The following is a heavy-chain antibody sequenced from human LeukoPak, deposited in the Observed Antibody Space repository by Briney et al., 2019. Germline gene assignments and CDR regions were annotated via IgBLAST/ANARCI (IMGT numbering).Heavy chain of an antibody. CDR1: GFTFDDYA. D-gene: IGHD3-22*01. CDR2: ISWNSGSI. Sequence: GGSLRLSCAASGFTFDDYAMHWVRQAPGKGLEWVSGISWNSGSIGYADSVKGRFTISRDNAKNSLYLQMNSLRAEDTALYYCAKDPYYYDSSGLIDYWGQGTLVTVSS. CDR3: AKDPYYYDSSGLIDY. V-gene: IGHV3-9*01. J-gene: IGHJ4*02.